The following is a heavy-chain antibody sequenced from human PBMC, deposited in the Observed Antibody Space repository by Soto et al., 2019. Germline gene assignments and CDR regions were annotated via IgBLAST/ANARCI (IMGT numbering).Heavy chain of an antibody. J-gene: IGHJ4*02. Sequence: QAQLVESGGGVVQPGRSLRLSCAASGFAFSSYGMHWVRQAPGTGLEWVAVISYDGSLQHYADSVKGRFTISRDNYKKMVLLQMSSLRAEDTAVYYCVSDRGYGHASVPYSWGQGTLVSVSS. V-gene: IGHV3-30*03. D-gene: IGHD5-18*01. CDR1: GFAFSSYG. CDR3: VSDRGYGHASVPYS. CDR2: ISYDGSLQ.